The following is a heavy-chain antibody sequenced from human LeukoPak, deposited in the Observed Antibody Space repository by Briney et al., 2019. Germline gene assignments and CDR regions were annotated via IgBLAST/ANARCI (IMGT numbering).Heavy chain of an antibody. Sequence: ASVKVSCKAPGYTFTSYDINWVRQATGQGLEWMGWMNPNSGNTGYAQRFQGRVTMTRNTSISTAYMELSSLRSEDTAVYYCARAARYYDSSGYTTQYYFDYWGQGTLVTVSS. CDR1: GYTFTSYD. V-gene: IGHV1-8*01. CDR3: ARAARYYDSSGYTTQYYFDY. J-gene: IGHJ4*02. CDR2: MNPNSGNT. D-gene: IGHD3-22*01.